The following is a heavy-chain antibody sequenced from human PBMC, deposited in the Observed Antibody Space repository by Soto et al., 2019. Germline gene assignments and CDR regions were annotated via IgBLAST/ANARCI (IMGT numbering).Heavy chain of an antibody. V-gene: IGHV4-34*01. D-gene: IGHD3-10*01. CDR1: GCSFSGYY. CDR2: INHSGST. J-gene: IGHJ6*03. CDR3: ARGRVTMVRGRNWYYYYMDV. Sequence: SETLSLTCAVYGCSFSGYYWSWIRQPPGKGLEWIGEINHSGSTNYNPSLKSRVTISVDTSKNQFSLKLSSVTAADTAVYYCARGRVTMVRGRNWYYYYMDVWGKGTTVTVS.